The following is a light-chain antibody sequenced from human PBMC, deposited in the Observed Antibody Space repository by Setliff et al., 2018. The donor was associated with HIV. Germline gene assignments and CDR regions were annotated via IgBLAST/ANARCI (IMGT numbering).Light chain of an antibody. CDR3: SSYTSSSTFV. J-gene: IGLJ1*01. V-gene: IGLV2-14*01. CDR2: DVS. Sequence: QSALTQPASVSGSPGQSITISCTGTSSDVGGYNYVSWYQQHPGKAPKLMIYDVSKRPSGVSLRFSASKSGTTASLTISGLQAEDEADYYCSSYTSSSTFVFGTGTRSPS. CDR1: SSDVGGYNY.